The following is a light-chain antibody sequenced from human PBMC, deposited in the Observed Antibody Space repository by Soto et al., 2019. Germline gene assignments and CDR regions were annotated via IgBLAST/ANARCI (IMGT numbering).Light chain of an antibody. V-gene: IGKV2-28*01. CDR2: SGS. Sequence: DIVMTQSPLSLPVTPGEPASISCRSSQSLLHSNGYNYLDWYLQKPGQSPQILIYSGSNRASGVPDKFSGSGSGTNFTLKISRVEAEDVGVYYCMQALQTSFTFGPGTKVDIK. CDR1: QSLLHSNGYNY. J-gene: IGKJ3*01. CDR3: MQALQTSFT.